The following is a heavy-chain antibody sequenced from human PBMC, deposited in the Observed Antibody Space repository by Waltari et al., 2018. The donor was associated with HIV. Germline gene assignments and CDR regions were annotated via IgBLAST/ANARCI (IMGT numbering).Heavy chain of an antibody. D-gene: IGHD1-26*01. CDR2: ISSSSFNT. Sequence: EQLVESGGGLVSPGGSLKLSCAASGFSFGDYALIWVRQARGKGRECSAYISSSSFNTKYVDSVRGRFTISRDTTKNSVFLQMNSLRDEDTAIYYCARVQDEGLGPNDAFDFWGQGTMVTVSS. V-gene: IGHV3-11*06. J-gene: IGHJ3*01. CDR3: ARVQDEGLGPNDAFDF. CDR1: GFSFGDYA.